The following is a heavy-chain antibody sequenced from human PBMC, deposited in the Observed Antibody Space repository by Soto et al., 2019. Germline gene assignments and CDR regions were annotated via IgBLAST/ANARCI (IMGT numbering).Heavy chain of an antibody. J-gene: IGHJ6*02. Sequence: GGSQRLSYAASELNFSSYSMNWVRQKPGKGLEWVSSISSSSSYIYYADSVKGRFTISRDNAKNSLYLQMNSLRAEDTAVYYCARDPYGSGSPYGMDVWGQGTTVTVSS. CDR3: ARDPYGSGSPYGMDV. V-gene: IGHV3-21*01. CDR1: ELNFSSYS. CDR2: ISSSSSYI. D-gene: IGHD3-10*01.